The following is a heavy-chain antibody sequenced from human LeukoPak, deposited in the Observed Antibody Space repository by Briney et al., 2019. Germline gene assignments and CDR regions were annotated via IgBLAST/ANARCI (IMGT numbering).Heavy chain of an antibody. Sequence: ASVKVSCKVSGYTLTELSLHWVRQAPGKGLEWMGRFDPEDGETIYARKFQGRVTMTEDTSTDTAYVELSSLRSEDTAVYFCAVSLTTGGYYGMDVWGQGTTVTVSS. V-gene: IGHV1-24*01. J-gene: IGHJ6*02. D-gene: IGHD1-1*01. CDR3: AVSLTTGGYYGMDV. CDR2: FDPEDGET. CDR1: GYTLTELS.